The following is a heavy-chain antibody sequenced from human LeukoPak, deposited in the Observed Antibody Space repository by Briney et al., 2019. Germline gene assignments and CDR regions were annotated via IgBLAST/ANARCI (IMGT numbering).Heavy chain of an antibody. CDR1: GGSISSYY. CDR3: ARTYSSRREAEYFQH. V-gene: IGHV4-59*01. Sequence: SETLSLTCTVSGGSISSYYWSWIRQPPGKGLEWIGYIYYSGSTNYNPSLMSRVTISVDTSKNQFSLKLSAVTAADTAVYYCARTYSSRREAEYFQHWGQGTLVTVSS. D-gene: IGHD6-13*01. J-gene: IGHJ1*01. CDR2: IYYSGST.